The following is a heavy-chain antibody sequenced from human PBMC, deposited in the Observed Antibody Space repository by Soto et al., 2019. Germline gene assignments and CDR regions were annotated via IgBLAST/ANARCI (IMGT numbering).Heavy chain of an antibody. D-gene: IGHD2-2*01. CDR1: GGTFNSYL. J-gene: IGHJ4*02. CDR3: ARGLDQPPVGLYFDT. V-gene: IGHV1-69*06. Sequence: QVQLVQSGAEVKNPGSSVKVSCQTSGGTFNSYLIDWVRQAPGQGLEWMGGIIPAFGTAKYAQKFQGRVTITADKSTTTAYMELRTLTSDDTAVYYCARGLDQPPVGLYFDTWGQGTLVTVSP. CDR2: IIPAFGTA.